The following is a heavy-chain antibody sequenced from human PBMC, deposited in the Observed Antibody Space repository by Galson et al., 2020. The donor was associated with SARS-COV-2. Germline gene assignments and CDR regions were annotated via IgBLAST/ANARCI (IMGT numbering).Heavy chain of an antibody. CDR3: ARLSAAGAFDP. CDR1: GFSVSDTY. V-gene: IGHV3-53*01. CDR2: IYSDGST. Sequence: PGGSLRLSCAASGFSVSDTYMSWVRQAPGKGLEWVSVIYSDGSTLDGGSMKGRFTISRDNSKNTLYLQMNSLRVEDTAVYYCARLSAAGAFDPWGQGTLVTVSS. D-gene: IGHD6-13*01. J-gene: IGHJ5*02.